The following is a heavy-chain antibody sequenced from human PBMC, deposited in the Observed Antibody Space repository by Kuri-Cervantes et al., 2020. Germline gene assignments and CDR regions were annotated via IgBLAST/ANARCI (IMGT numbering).Heavy chain of an antibody. V-gene: IGHV3-33*01. CDR1: GFTFSSYG. Sequence: GGSLRLSCAASGFTFSSYGMHWVRQAPGKGLEWVAVIWYDGSNKYYADSVKGRFTISRDNSKNTLYLQMNSLRAEDTAVYYCAMVGVVRGAQADGMDVWGRGTTVTVSS. J-gene: IGHJ6*02. CDR2: IWYDGSNK. CDR3: AMVGVVRGAQADGMDV. D-gene: IGHD3-10*01.